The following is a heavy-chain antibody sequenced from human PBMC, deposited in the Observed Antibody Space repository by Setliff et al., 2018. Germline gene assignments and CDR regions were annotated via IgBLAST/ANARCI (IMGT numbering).Heavy chain of an antibody. Sequence: PSETLSLTCSVSGGSISSGSDYWTWNRQPAGKGLEWIGHIYTSGRTKYNPSLKSRVTISVDTSKNQFSLKLSSVTAADTAVYYCARAISGWYSAHYYYMDVWGKGTTVTVSS. CDR1: GGSISSGSDY. CDR2: IYTSGRT. J-gene: IGHJ6*03. CDR3: ARAISGWYSAHYYYMDV. D-gene: IGHD6-19*01. V-gene: IGHV4-61*09.